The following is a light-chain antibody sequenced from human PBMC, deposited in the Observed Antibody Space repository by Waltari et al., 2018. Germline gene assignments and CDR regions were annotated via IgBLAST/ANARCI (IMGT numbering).Light chain of an antibody. V-gene: IGLV2-23*01. Sequence: QSALTQPASMSGSPGQSITISCTGSSRDIGSYNLVSWFQQPPGKAPKLIIYDSTNRPSGVSDRFSASKSGSTASLTISGLQGEDEADYYCCAYAGSDTFIFGGGTQVTV. CDR2: DST. J-gene: IGLJ6*01. CDR1: SRDIGSYNL. CDR3: CAYAGSDTFI.